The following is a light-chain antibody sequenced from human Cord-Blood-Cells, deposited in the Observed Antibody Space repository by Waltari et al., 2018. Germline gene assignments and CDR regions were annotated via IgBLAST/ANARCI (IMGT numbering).Light chain of an antibody. Sequence: DIQMTQSPSTLSASVGDRVTITCRASQSISSWLAWYQQKPGKAPKLLIYDASSWESGVPSRFSGSGSGTEFTLTISSLQPDDFATYYCQQYNSYIFTFGPGTKVDIK. CDR2: DAS. CDR1: QSISSW. V-gene: IGKV1-5*01. J-gene: IGKJ3*01. CDR3: QQYNSYIFT.